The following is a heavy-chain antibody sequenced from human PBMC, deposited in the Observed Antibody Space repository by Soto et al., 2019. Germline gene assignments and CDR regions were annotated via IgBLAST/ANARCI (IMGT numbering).Heavy chain of an antibody. D-gene: IGHD3-16*02. CDR1: GGSISSGGYY. CDR3: ARDRTGLYDYVWGSYRPLRGYGIDV. V-gene: IGHV4-31*03. J-gene: IGHJ6*02. CDR2: IYYSGST. Sequence: PSETLSLTCTVSGGSISSGGYYWSWIRQHPXKGLEWIGYIYYSGSTYYNPSLKSRVTISVDTSKNQFSLKLSSVTAADTAVYYCARDRTGLYDYVWGSYRPLRGYGIDVWGQGTTVTVSS.